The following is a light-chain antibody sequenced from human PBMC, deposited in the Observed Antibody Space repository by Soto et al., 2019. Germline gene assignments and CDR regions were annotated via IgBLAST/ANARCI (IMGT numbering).Light chain of an antibody. Sequence: SYELTQPASVSVSPGQTASITCSGDKLGSKYACWYQQKPGQSPVLVMYQDTKRPAGIPERFSGSNSGNTATLTISGTQAMDEADYYCQAWDSSTHVVFGGGTKVTVL. CDR2: QDT. CDR1: KLGSKY. CDR3: QAWDSSTHVV. J-gene: IGLJ2*01. V-gene: IGLV3-1*01.